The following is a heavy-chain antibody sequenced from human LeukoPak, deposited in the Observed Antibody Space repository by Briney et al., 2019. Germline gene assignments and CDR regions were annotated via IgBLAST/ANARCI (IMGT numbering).Heavy chain of an antibody. CDR1: GFTFSSYA. CDR2: ISGSGDSA. V-gene: IGHV3-23*01. CDR3: ARDRGILPYGMDV. Sequence: GGSLRLSCAASGFTFSSYAMSWVRQAPGKGLEWVSGISGSGDSAYYGDSVKGRFTISRDISKNTLYLQMKSLRVEDTAVYYCARDRGILPYGMDVWGKGTTATVSS. D-gene: IGHD3-16*01. J-gene: IGHJ6*04.